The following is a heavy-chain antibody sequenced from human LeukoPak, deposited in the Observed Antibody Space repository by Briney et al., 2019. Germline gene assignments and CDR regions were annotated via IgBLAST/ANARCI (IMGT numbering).Heavy chain of an antibody. J-gene: IGHJ4*02. CDR2: ISNSGSTI. D-gene: IGHD5-24*01. V-gene: IGHV3-48*03. Sequence: PGGSLRLSCAASGFIFSSYEMSWVRHVPGKGLEWISYISNSGSTIYYADSVKGRFTISRDNSKNTLYLQMNSLRAEDTAVYYCAKSGYNRFDYWGQGTLVTVSS. CDR3: AKSGYNRFDY. CDR1: GFIFSSYE.